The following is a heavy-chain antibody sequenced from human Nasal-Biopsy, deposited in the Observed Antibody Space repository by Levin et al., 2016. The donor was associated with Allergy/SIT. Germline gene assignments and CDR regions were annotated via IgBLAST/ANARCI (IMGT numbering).Heavy chain of an antibody. D-gene: IGHD3-3*01. Sequence: GGSLRLSCEASGFLFSTYAMHWVRQTPGKGLEWVAVVSYDAMNDHYTASVRGRFTISRDNSKNTLSLQMNNLRLEDTAVYYCARGTYDYWSGYCDYWGQGTRVTVSS. J-gene: IGHJ4*02. V-gene: IGHV3-30*04. CDR3: ARGTYDYWSGYCDY. CDR1: GFLFSTYA. CDR2: VSYDAMND.